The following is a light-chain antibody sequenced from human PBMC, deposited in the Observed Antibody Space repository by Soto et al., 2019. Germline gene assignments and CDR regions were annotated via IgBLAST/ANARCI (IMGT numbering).Light chain of an antibody. Sequence: QAVVTQPTSASASLGASVTLTCTLSSVYSNYNVDWYQQRPGKGPRFAMRVGTGGIVGAKGQGIPDRFSVLGSGLNRFLTIKNIQEEDEADYHCGADHNSGNKFVYVFGPGTKVTVL. CDR3: GADHNSGNKFVYV. V-gene: IGLV9-49*01. CDR1: SVYSNYN. J-gene: IGLJ1*01. CDR2: VGTGGIVG.